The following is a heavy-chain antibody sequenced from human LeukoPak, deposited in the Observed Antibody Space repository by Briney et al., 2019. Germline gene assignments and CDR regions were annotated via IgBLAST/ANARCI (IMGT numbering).Heavy chain of an antibody. CDR1: GFTFGDYG. CDR2: IRSKAFGGTT. CDR3: TRYYYESSAYYRPYHNYYYMDV. J-gene: IGHJ6*03. V-gene: IGHV3-49*04. D-gene: IGHD3-22*01. Sequence: PGGSLRLSCTTSGFTFGDYGMNWVRQAPGKGLEWLCFIRSKAFGGTTECAASVKDRFSISRDDSRSIAYLQMNSLKTEDTAVYYCTRYYYESSAYYRPYHNYYYMDVWGKGTTVTVSS.